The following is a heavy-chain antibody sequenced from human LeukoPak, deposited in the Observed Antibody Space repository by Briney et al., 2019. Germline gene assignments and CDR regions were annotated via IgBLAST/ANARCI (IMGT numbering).Heavy chain of an antibody. CDR2: IYYSGST. CDR1: GGSISSSSYY. V-gene: IGHV4-39*07. J-gene: IGHJ6*03. Sequence: PSETLSLTCTVSGGSISSSSYYWGWIRQPPGKGLEWIGSIYYSGSTYYNPSLKSRVTISVDTSKNQFSLKLSSVTAADTAVYYCARVVMVRGLNYYYYYYMDVWGKGTTVTVSS. D-gene: IGHD3-10*01. CDR3: ARVVMVRGLNYYYYYYMDV.